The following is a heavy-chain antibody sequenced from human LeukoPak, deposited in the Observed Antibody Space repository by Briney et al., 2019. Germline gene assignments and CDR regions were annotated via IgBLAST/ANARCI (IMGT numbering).Heavy chain of an antibody. Sequence: GGSLRLSCAVSGFTFNSYTMNWVRQAPGKGLEWVSSISRSSTYIFYADSVKGRFTISRDNAKNSLYLQMNSLRAEDTAVYYCARRGIVGATTLDYWGQGTLVTVSS. D-gene: IGHD1-26*01. CDR1: GFTFNSYT. CDR2: ISRSSTYI. V-gene: IGHV3-21*01. CDR3: ARRGIVGATTLDY. J-gene: IGHJ4*02.